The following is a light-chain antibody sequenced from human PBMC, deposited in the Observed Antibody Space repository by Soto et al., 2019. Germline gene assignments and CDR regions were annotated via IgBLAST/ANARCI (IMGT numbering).Light chain of an antibody. Sequence: QSVLTQPPSVSGAPGQRGTISCTGSSSNIGACYDVHWYQQLPGAAPKLLIFRNNNRPSGVPDRFSGSKSGTSASLAITGLQAEDEADYYCQSYDSSLSAYVFATGTKVTVL. V-gene: IGLV1-40*01. CDR3: QSYDSSLSAYV. J-gene: IGLJ1*01. CDR1: SSNIGACYD. CDR2: RNN.